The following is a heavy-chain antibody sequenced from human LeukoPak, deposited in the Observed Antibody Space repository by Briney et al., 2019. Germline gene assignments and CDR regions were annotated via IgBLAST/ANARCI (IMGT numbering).Heavy chain of an antibody. J-gene: IGHJ4*02. CDR3: ARLLSDPDY. Sequence: PSETLSLTCAVSGYSISSGYYWGWIRQPPGKGLEWIGSICHSGSTYYNPSLKSRVTISVDTSKNQFSLKLSSVTAADTAVYYCARLLSDPDYWGQGTLVTVSS. CDR1: GYSISSGYY. D-gene: IGHD1-26*01. V-gene: IGHV4-38-2*01. CDR2: ICHSGST.